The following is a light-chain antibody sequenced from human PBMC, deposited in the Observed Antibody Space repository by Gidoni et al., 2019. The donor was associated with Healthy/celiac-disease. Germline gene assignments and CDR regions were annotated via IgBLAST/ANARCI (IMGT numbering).Light chain of an antibody. J-gene: IGKJ4*01. CDR3: QQYDSSPPLT. CDR1: QRVSSSY. V-gene: IGKV3-20*01. Sequence: EIVLSQSPGTLSWSPGERATLSCRAIQRVSSSYLSWYQQKPGQAPRLLIYSASSRATGIPDRFSGSGSGTEFTLTISRLEPEDFAVYYCQQYDSSPPLTFGAGTKVEIK. CDR2: SAS.